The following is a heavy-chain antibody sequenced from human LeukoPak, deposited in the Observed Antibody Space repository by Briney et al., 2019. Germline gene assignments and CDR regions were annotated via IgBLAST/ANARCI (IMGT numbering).Heavy chain of an antibody. D-gene: IGHD3-22*01. CDR1: GFPFSSYA. V-gene: IGHV3-23*01. CDR3: AKGENYYDSSGYYPPQKNFDY. Sequence: GGSLRLSCAASGFPFSSYAMSWVRQAPGKGLEWVSAISGSGGSTYYADSVKGRFTISRDNSKNTLYLQMNSLRAEDTAVYYCAKGENYYDSSGYYPPQKNFDYWGQGTLVTVSS. CDR2: ISGSGGST. J-gene: IGHJ4*02.